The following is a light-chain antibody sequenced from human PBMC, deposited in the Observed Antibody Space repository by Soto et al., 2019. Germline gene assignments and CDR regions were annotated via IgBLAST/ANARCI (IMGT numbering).Light chain of an antibody. V-gene: IGLV2-14*01. CDR2: EVS. Sequence: QSALTQPASVSGSPGQSITISCTGTSSDIGGYNYVSWYQQHPGKAPKLMIYEVSNRPSGVSNRFSGSKSGNTASLTISGLRAEDDADYYCSSFRSTTTLFGGGTKLTVL. CDR3: SSFRSTTTL. J-gene: IGLJ2*01. CDR1: SSDIGGYNY.